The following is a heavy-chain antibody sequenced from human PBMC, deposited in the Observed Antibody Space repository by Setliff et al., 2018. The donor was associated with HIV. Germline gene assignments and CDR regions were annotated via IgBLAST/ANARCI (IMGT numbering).Heavy chain of an antibody. CDR1: GGSISSSTYY. D-gene: IGHD2-8*01. J-gene: IGHJ5*02. V-gene: IGHV4-39*01. Sequence: SETLSLTCSVSGGSISSSTYYWGWIRQPPGKGLEWIGDIFYTGSTYYNPSLKSRVAISVDTSENQFSLKLNSVTAADAAVYYCARRGRDGVFIMFATGFDPWGQGALVTVSS. CDR3: ARRGRDGVFIMFATGFDP. CDR2: IFYTGST.